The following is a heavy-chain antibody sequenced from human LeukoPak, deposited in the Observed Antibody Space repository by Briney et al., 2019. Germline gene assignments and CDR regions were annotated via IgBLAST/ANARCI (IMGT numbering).Heavy chain of an antibody. CDR3: AREGYYDILTGYYLF. Sequence: GGSLRLSCAASGFTFSSYWMSGVRQALGKGLEWVANIKQDGSEKYYVDSAKGRFTISRDNAKNSLYLQMNSLRAEDTAVYYCAREGYYDILTGYYLFWGQGTLVTVSS. CDR1: GFTFSSYW. CDR2: IKQDGSEK. J-gene: IGHJ4*02. V-gene: IGHV3-7*01. D-gene: IGHD3-9*01.